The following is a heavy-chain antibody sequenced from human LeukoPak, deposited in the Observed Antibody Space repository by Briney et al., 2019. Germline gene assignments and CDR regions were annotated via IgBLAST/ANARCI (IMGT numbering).Heavy chain of an antibody. CDR3: ARVGWSGSSGFLDY. CDR1: GGSISRGDYY. J-gene: IGHJ4*02. CDR2: IYYSGST. D-gene: IGHD3-22*01. Sequence: SETLSLTCTVSGGSISRGDYYWSWIRQPPGKGLEWIGYIYYSGSTFYNPSLKSRVTISVDTSKNQFSLKLSSVTAADTAVYYCARVGWSGSSGFLDYWGQGTLVTVSS. V-gene: IGHV4-30-4*01.